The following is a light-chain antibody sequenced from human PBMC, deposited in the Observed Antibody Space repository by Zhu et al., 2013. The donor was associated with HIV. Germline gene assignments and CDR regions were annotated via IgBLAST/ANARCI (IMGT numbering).Light chain of an antibody. CDR3: QQSYNFPLT. Sequence: DIQMTQSPSSLSASVGDRITITCRATQSIDNYLHWYQQKPGKAAKLLIYEASNLRTGVPSRFSGSGSGTDFTLTISSLDPDDFATYFCQQSYNFPLTFGGGSKVGD. CDR2: EAS. V-gene: IGKV1-39*01. J-gene: IGKJ4*01. CDR1: QSIDNY.